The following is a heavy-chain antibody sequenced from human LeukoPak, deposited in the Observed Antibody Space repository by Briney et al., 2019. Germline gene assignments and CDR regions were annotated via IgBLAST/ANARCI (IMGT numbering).Heavy chain of an antibody. D-gene: IGHD6-13*01. J-gene: IGHJ4*02. CDR1: GFTFSSYG. Sequence: GGSLRLSCAASGFTFSSYGMHWVRQAPGKGLEWVAFIRYDGSNKYYADSVKGRFTISRDNSKNTLYLQMNSLRAEDMAVYYCAMSLIAAAGNVRLDYWGQGTLVTVSS. CDR3: AMSLIAAAGNVRLDY. CDR2: IRYDGSNK. V-gene: IGHV3-30*02.